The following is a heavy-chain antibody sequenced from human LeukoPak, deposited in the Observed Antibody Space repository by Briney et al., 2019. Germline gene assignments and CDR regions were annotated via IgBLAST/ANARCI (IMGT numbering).Heavy chain of an antibody. J-gene: IGHJ3*02. CDR1: GFSFRNYA. Sequence: QSGRSLRLSCEASGFSFRNYAMHWVRQAPGKGLECVATISYDGSNKYYGDSVKGRFTISRDKSRNTLYLQMNSLRAEDTAVYYCAREDDAFDIWGQGTMVTVSS. CDR3: AREDDAFDI. CDR2: ISYDGSNK. V-gene: IGHV3-30*04.